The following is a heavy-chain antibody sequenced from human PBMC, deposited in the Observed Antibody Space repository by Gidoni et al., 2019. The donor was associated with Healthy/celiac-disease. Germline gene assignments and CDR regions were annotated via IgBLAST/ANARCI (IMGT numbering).Heavy chain of an antibody. CDR2: ISGSGGST. J-gene: IGHJ3*02. CDR1: GFPFSSYS. CDR3: AKDLGCSTTSCPRAAFDI. D-gene: IGHD2-2*01. V-gene: IGHV3-23*01. Sequence: EVQLLESGGGLVQPGGSLRLSCAASGFPFSSYSMSWVRQAPGKGLEWVSAISGSGGSTYYADSVKGLFTISRANSKNTLYLQMNSLRAEDTAVYYCAKDLGCSTTSCPRAAFDIWGQGTMVTVSS.